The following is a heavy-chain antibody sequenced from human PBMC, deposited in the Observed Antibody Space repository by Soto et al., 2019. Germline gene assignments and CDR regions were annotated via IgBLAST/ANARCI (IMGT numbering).Heavy chain of an antibody. CDR1: GGTFSSYA. CDR3: GRGFGYSNGPKSPLGMDV. Sequence: ASVKVSCKASGGTFSSYAISWVRQAPGQGLEWMGGIIPIFGTANYAQKFQGRVTITADESTSTAYMELSSLRSEDTAVYYCGRGFGYSNGPKSPLGMDVWGKGTTVTVSS. V-gene: IGHV1-69*13. CDR2: IIPIFGTA. J-gene: IGHJ6*04. D-gene: IGHD5-18*01.